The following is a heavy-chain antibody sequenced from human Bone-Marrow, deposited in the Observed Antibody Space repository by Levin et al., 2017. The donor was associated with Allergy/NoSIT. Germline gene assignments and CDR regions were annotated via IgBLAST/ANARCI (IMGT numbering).Heavy chain of an antibody. CDR3: ARLYKSGWFGVDY. V-gene: IGHV3-7*01. J-gene: IGHJ4*02. CDR1: GFTFSNYW. D-gene: IGHD6-19*01. CDR2: IKDDGSEK. Sequence: GGSLRLSCAASGFTFSNYWMSWVRWVRQAPGKGLEWVANIKDDGSEKYYVDSVKGRFTISRDSAKNSLYLEMNSLRAEDTAVYYCARLYKSGWFGVDYWGQGTLVTVSS.